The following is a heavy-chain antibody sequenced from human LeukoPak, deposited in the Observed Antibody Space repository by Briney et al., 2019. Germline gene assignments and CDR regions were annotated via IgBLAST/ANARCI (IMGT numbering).Heavy chain of an antibody. D-gene: IGHD6-19*01. V-gene: IGHV1-46*01. CDR3: ARDWLGIAVAGTNWFDP. Sequence: ASVTVSCTASGYTFTSYYMHWVRQAPGQGLEWMGIINPSGGSTSYAQKFQGRVTMTRDTSTSTVYMELSSLRSEDTAVYYCARDWLGIAVAGTNWFDPWGQGTLVTVSS. CDR1: GYTFTSYY. J-gene: IGHJ5*02. CDR2: INPSGGST.